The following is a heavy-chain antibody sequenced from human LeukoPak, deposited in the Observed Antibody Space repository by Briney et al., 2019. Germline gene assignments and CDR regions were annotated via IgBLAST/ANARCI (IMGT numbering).Heavy chain of an antibody. Sequence: GASVKVSCKASGYTFTSYYMHWVRQAPGQGLEWMGIINPSGGSTSYAQKFQGRVTMTEDTSTDTAYMELSSLRSEDTAVYYCATAQYYYDSSGYYYFDYWGQGTLVTVSS. V-gene: IGHV1-46*01. CDR2: INPSGGST. CDR3: ATAQYYYDSSGYYYFDY. CDR1: GYTFTSYY. J-gene: IGHJ4*02. D-gene: IGHD3-22*01.